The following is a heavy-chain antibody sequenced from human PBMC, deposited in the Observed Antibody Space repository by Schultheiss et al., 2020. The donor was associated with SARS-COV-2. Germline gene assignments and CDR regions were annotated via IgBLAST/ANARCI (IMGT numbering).Heavy chain of an antibody. CDR2: IYPGDSDT. Sequence: GESLKISCKGSGYSFTSYWIGWVRQMPGKGLEWMGIIYPGDSDTRYSPSFQGQVTISADKSISTAYLQWSSLKASDTAMYYCAREKGARGYSVYGGWFDPWGQGTLVTVSS. J-gene: IGHJ5*02. CDR1: GYSFTSYW. CDR3: AREKGARGYSVYGGWFDP. V-gene: IGHV5-51*01. D-gene: IGHD5/OR15-5a*01.